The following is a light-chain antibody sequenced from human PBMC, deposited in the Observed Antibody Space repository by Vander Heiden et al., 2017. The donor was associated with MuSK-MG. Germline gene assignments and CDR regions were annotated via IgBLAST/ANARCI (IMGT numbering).Light chain of an antibody. J-gene: IGKJ4*01. CDR1: QSVSSN. CDR2: CAS. V-gene: IGKV3-15*01. Sequence: EIVMTQSPATLSVSPGERATLSCRASQSVSSNLAWYQQNPGQAPRLLIYCASTRDTGFPARFSGSGSGTEFTLTISSLQSADFAVYYCQQYDNWPLTFGGGTKVEIK. CDR3: QQYDNWPLT.